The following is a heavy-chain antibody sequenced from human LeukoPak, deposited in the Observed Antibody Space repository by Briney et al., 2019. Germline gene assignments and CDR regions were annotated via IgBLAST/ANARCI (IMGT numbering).Heavy chain of an antibody. CDR2: ISGSGTST. D-gene: IGHD3-9*01. J-gene: IGHJ4*02. CDR1: GFTFSSYA. Sequence: QPGGSLRLSCAASGFTFSSYAMSWVRQAPGKGLEWVSAISGSGTSTYYADSVKGRFTISRDNSKNTLYLQMNSLRAEDTAVYYCAKGNYDILTGYLYYFDYWGQGTLVTVSS. V-gene: IGHV3-23*01. CDR3: AKGNYDILTGYLYYFDY.